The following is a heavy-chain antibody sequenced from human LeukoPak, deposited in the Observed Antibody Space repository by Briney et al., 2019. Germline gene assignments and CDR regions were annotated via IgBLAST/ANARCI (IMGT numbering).Heavy chain of an antibody. D-gene: IGHD2-2*01. CDR1: GGSISSSSYY. J-gene: IGHJ5*02. CDR2: IYYSGST. V-gene: IGHV4-39*07. Sequence: PSETLSLTCTVSGGSISSSSYYWGWIRQPPGKGLEWIGSIYYSGSTYYNPSLKSRVTISVDTSKNQFSLKLSSVTAADPAVYHCAREYHCSSTSCSSRANWLDPWGHGTPVTVSS. CDR3: AREYHCSSTSCSSRANWLDP.